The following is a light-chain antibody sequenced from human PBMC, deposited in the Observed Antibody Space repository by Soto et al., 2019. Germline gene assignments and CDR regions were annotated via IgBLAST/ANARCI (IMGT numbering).Light chain of an antibody. V-gene: IGLV2-23*02. Sequence: QSALTQPASVSGSPGQSITISCTGASTDIGRYDLVAWYQQDPGKAPKLMIYEVNKRPSGVSDRFSGSKSSNTASLTISGLQAEDEADYFCSSHAGRGSIIFGGGTKLTVL. CDR3: SSHAGRGSII. CDR2: EVN. J-gene: IGLJ2*01. CDR1: STDIGRYDL.